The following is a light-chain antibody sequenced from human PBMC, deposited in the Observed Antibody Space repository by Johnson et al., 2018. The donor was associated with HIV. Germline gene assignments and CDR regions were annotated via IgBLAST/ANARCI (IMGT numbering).Light chain of an antibody. Sequence: QSVLTQPPSVSAAPRQKVTISCSGSSSNIGNNYVSWYQQLPGTAPKLLIYDNNKRPSGIPDRFSGSKSGTSATLGITGLQTGDEADYYCGTWDSSLSVGYVFGTGTKVTVL. V-gene: IGLV1-51*01. CDR2: DNN. CDR1: SSNIGNNY. CDR3: GTWDSSLSVGYV. J-gene: IGLJ1*01.